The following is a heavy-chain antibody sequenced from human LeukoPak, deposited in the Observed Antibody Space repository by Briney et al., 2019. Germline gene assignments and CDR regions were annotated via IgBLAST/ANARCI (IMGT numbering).Heavy chain of an antibody. CDR2: ISAYNGKT. CDR1: GYTFTSYG. CDR3: ARDTTTDYGDEVGLDY. D-gene: IGHD4-17*01. J-gene: IGHJ4*02. V-gene: IGHV1-18*01. Sequence: GVSVKVSCKASGYTFTSYGISWVRQAPGQGLEWMGWISAYNGKTNYAQKLQGRVTMTTDTSTSTAYMELRSLRSDDTAVYYCARDTTTDYGDEVGLDYWGQGTLVTVSS.